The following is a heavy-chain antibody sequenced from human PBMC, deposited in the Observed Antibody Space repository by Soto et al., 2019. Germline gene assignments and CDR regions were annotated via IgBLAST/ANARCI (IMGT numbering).Heavy chain of an antibody. J-gene: IGHJ5*01. V-gene: IGHV4-4*09. CDR1: GGSISRYY. Sequence: QVQLQESGPGLLKPSETLSLTCTVSGGSISRYYWSWIRQPPGKGLEWIGYISNTGSTFYTTSLMSRVTITSETSNIQFPVKLLSMTPANTAVYYCARNSGCYLPDFWGQLTLITVSS. D-gene: IGHD6-19*01. CDR3: ARNSGCYLPDF. CDR2: ISNTGST.